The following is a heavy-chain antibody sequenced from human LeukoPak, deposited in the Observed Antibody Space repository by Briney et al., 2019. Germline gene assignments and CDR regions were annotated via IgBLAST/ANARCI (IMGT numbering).Heavy chain of an antibody. CDR2: ISSSSSYI. CDR3: ARMGDCSGGSCYSVHYYYYYGMDV. CDR1: GFTFSSYS. V-gene: IGHV3-21*01. J-gene: IGHJ6*02. D-gene: IGHD2-15*01. Sequence: PGGSLRLSCAASGFTFSSYSMNWVRQAPGKGLEWVSSISSSSSYIYYADSVKGRFTISRDNAKNSLYLQMNSLRAEDTAVYYCARMGDCSGGSCYSVHYYYYYGMDVWGQGTTVTVSS.